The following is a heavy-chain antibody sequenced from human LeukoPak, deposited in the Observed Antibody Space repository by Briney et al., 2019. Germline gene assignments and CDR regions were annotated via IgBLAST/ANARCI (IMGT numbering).Heavy chain of an antibody. J-gene: IGHJ4*02. CDR2: ISGSGGST. Sequence: GGSLRLSCAASGFTFSSYAMSWVRQAPGKGLEWVSAISGSGGSTYYADSVKGRFTISRDNSKNTLYLQMNSLRAEDTAGKYCARPQPVPSYDHLGQGTLGNVSS. CDR3: ARPQPVPSYDH. D-gene: IGHD6-13*01. V-gene: IGHV3-23*01. CDR1: GFTFSSYA.